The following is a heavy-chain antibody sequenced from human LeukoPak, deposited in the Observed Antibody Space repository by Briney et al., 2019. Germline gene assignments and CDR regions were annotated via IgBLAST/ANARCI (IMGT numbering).Heavy chain of an antibody. CDR2: IFSTGST. CDR3: ARDRGGWLRPYFDS. CDR1: GGSINSGDHY. D-gene: IGHD5-12*01. J-gene: IGHJ4*02. Sequence: SQTLSLXCTVSGGSINSGDHYWSWIRQSPGKGPEWIGYIFSTGSTYYNPSLQSRLTISQDKSTNQFFLKLTSVTAADTAVYYCARDRGGWLRPYFDSWGLGTLVTVSS. V-gene: IGHV4-30-4*08.